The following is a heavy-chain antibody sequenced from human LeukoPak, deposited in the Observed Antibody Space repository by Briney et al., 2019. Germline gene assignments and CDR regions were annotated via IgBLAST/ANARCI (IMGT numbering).Heavy chain of an antibody. D-gene: IGHD3-10*01. CDR2: IHYSGST. CDR3: ARDLGYYGSGSYFDY. Sequence: SQTLSLTCTVSGGSISSGDYYWSWIRQPPGKGLEWIGYIHYSGSTYYNPSLKSRVTISVDTSKNQFSLKLSSVTAADTAVYYCARDLGYYGSGSYFDYWGQGTLVTVSS. CDR1: GGSISSGDYY. V-gene: IGHV4-30-4*01. J-gene: IGHJ4*02.